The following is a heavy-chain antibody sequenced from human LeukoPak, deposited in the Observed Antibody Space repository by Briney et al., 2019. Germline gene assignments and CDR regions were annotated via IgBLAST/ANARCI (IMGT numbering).Heavy chain of an antibody. CDR1: GGSASSASYY. V-gene: IGHV4-61*01. J-gene: IGHJ6*02. CDR2: VYYSGST. CDR3: ASLTTMVKGNYYYYYGMDV. D-gene: IGHD5-18*01. Sequence: PSETLSLTCTVSGGSASSASYYWSWIRQPPGKGLEWIGYVYYSGSTNYNPSLKSRVTISVDTSKNQFSLKLNSVTAADTAVYYCASLTTMVKGNYYYYYGMDVWGQGTTVTVSS.